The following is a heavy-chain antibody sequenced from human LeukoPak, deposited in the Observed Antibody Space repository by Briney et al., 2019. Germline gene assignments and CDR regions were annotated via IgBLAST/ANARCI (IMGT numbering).Heavy chain of an antibody. CDR3: ARYYDILTGFDY. CDR1: GFTVSSNY. V-gene: IGHV3-53*01. J-gene: IGHJ4*02. Sequence: GGSLRLSCAASGFTVSSNYMSWVRQAPGKGLEWVPVIYSGGSTYYADSVKGRFTISRDNSKNTLYLQMNSLRAEDTAVYYCARYYDILTGFDYWGQGTLVTVSS. D-gene: IGHD3-9*01. CDR2: IYSGGST.